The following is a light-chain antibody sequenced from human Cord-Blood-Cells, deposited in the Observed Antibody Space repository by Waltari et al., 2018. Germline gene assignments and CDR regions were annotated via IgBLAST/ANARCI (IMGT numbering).Light chain of an antibody. V-gene: IGLV2-23*01. CDR3: CSYAGSSTV. CDR1: SSDVGRSNL. CDR2: EGS. Sequence: QSALTQPASVSGSPGPSITISCTGTSSDVGRSNLVSWYHQHPGKAPKPMIYEGSKRPSGVSKRFSGSKSGNTASLTISGLQAEDEADYYCCSYAGSSTVFGGGTKLTVL. J-gene: IGLJ3*02.